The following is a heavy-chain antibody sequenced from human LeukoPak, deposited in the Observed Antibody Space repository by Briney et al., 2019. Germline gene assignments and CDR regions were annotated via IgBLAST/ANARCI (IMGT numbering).Heavy chain of an antibody. CDR1: GGSISSYY. V-gene: IGHV4-59*01. J-gene: IGHJ4*02. D-gene: IGHD3-3*01. CDR3: SGVGYFGVIPASKTFYY. CDR2: IYYSGST. Sequence: SETLSLTCTVSGGSISSYYWSWIRQPPGKGLGWIGYIYYSGSTNYNPSLKSRVTISVDTSKNQFSLKLSSVTAADTAVYYCSGVGYFGVIPASKTFYYRGQGTLVHVSP.